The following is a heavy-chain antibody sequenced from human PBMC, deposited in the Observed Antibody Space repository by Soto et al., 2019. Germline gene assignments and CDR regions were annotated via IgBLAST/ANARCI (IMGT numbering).Heavy chain of an antibody. D-gene: IGHD2-2*01. CDR3: ARDASPYCSSTSCYPPGFDP. J-gene: IGHJ5*02. CDR2: IYYSGST. CDR1: GGSISSGGYY. V-gene: IGHV4-31*03. Sequence: SETLSLTCTVPGGSISSGGYYWSWIRQHPGKGLEWIGYIYYSGSTYYNPSLKSRVTISVDTSKNQFSLKLSSVTAADTAVYYCARDASPYCSSTSCYPPGFDPWGQGTLVTVSS.